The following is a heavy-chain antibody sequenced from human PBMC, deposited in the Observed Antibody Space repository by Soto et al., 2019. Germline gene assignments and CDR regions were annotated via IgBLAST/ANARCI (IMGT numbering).Heavy chain of an antibody. V-gene: IGHV1-69*18. D-gene: IGHD5-18*01. CDR2: IVPSVDTT. J-gene: IGHJ6*02. CDR3: ARCPQPPDTADPYAVDV. Sequence: QVQLVQSGTEVKKPGASVKVSCKASGGTFSRSGFHWVRQAPGQGLEWMGMIVPSVDTTNYAQKCQARVTISADQFTSTVYMELRSLRSEDTAVYYCARCPQPPDTADPYAVDVWGQGTRVIVSS. CDR1: GGTFSRSG.